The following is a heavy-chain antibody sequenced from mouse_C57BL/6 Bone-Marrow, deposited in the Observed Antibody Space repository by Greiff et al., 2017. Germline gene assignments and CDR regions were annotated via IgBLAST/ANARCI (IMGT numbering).Heavy chain of an antibody. CDR3: TTYGNYVWFAY. V-gene: IGHV14-4*01. J-gene: IGHJ3*01. CDR1: GFNIKDDY. CDR2: IDPANGDT. Sequence: EVKLVESGAELVRPGASVKLSCTASGFNIKDDYMHWVKQRPEQGLEWIGWIDPANGDTEYASKFQGKATITADTSSNTAYLLSSLTSEDTAVYYCTTYGNYVWFAYWGQGTLVTVSA. D-gene: IGHD2-1*01.